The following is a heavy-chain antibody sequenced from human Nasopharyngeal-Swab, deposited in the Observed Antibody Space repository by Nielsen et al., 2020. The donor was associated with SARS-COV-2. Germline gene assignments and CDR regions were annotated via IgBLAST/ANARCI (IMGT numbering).Heavy chain of an antibody. CDR2: ISWNSGSI. CDR3: AKTLNPYCSSTSCYSGGMDV. CDR1: GFTFDDYA. Sequence: GGSLRLSCAASGFTFDDYATHWVRQAPGKGLEWVSGISWNSGSIGYADSVKGRFTISRDNAKNSLYLQMNSLRAEDTALYYCAKTLNPYCSSTSCYSGGMDVWGQGTTVTVSS. D-gene: IGHD2-2*01. V-gene: IGHV3-9*01. J-gene: IGHJ6*02.